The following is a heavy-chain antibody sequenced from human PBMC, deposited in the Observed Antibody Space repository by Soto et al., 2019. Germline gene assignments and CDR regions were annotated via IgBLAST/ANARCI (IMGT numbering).Heavy chain of an antibody. J-gene: IGHJ4*02. Sequence: SETLSLTCTVSGGSISSYYWSWIRQPPGKGLEWIGYIYYSGSTNYNPSLKSRVTISVDTSKNQFSLKLSSVTAADTAVYYSASHRGSEGSYFDYWGQGTLVTVSS. CDR3: ASHRGSEGSYFDY. CDR2: IYYSGST. D-gene: IGHD6-19*01. V-gene: IGHV4-59*08. CDR1: GGSISSYY.